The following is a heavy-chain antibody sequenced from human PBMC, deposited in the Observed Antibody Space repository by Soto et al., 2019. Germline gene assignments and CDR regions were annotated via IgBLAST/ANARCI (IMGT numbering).Heavy chain of an antibody. CDR1: DDSINSDKYY. Sequence: QLQLQESGPGLVKPSETLSLTCSVSDDSINSDKYYWGWIRQPTWKGLEWIGRIYYRVNAYYNPSLQTRVTISLDKSRSQFSLKLNSVTAADSAVYFCARLEGLATISYSFDLWGPGALVTVSS. D-gene: IGHD3-9*01. CDR3: ARLEGLATISYSFDL. CDR2: IYYRVNA. J-gene: IGHJ4*02. V-gene: IGHV4-39*01.